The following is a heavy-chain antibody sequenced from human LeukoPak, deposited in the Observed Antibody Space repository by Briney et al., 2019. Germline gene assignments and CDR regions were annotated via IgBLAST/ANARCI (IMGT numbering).Heavy chain of an antibody. CDR3: AKELDTMFFDY. CDR1: GFNFDRYT. CDR2: AGWAGGTT. J-gene: IGHJ4*02. V-gene: IGHV3-43*01. Sequence: GGSSRLSCATSGFNFDRYTIHWVRQAPGKGLEWVSLAGWAGGTTFYSDSVRGRFTISRDSGRKSVYLQMNSLTTDDTAFYFCAKELDTMFFDYWGQGALVTVSS. D-gene: IGHD3-10*02.